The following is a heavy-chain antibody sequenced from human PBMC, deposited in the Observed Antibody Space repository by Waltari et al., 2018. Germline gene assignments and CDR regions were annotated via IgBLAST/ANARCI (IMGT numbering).Heavy chain of an antibody. D-gene: IGHD1-26*01. V-gene: IGHV4-59*08. CDR1: GGSIRSNS. J-gene: IGHJ4*02. CDR2: IYGGSGST. Sequence: QVQLQESGPGLLKPSETLSLTCAVSGGSIRSNSWSWIRQSPGKGLEWIGYIYGGSGSTSDNPSLKSRVTISTDTSKNQFSLRLNSVTAADTAVYYCARHGIYGSSSDYWGQGVLVTVSS. CDR3: ARHGIYGSSSDY.